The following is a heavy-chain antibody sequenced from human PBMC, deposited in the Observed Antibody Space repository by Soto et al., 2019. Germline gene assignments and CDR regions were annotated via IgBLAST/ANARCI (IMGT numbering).Heavy chain of an antibody. Sequence: QVQLQGSGPGLVKPSQTLSLTCANTGGSIPSGAYFCTWIRQLPGKGLEWIGHISYSGNTDYNPSLKSRVTLSRDASKNQFSLTLSAVTAADTAVYYWARGKRPLAMLFHDWGQGALGTVSS. CDR2: ISYSGNT. J-gene: IGHJ4*02. V-gene: IGHV4-31*11. CDR3: ARGKRPLAMLFHD. CDR1: GGSIPSGAYF. D-gene: IGHD6-25*01.